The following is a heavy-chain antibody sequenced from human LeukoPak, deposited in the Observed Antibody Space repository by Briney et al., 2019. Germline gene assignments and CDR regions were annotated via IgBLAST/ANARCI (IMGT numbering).Heavy chain of an antibody. V-gene: IGHV4-61*02. CDR1: GGSISSGSYY. D-gene: IGHD3-10*01. CDR3: ARAVAPYYYGSGSLSNWFDP. CDR2: IYTSGST. J-gene: IGHJ5*02. Sequence: SETLSLTCTVSGGSISSGSYYWSWIRQPAGKGLEWIGRIYTSGSTNYNPSLKSRVTISVDTSKNQFSLKLSSVTAADTAVYYCARAVAPYYYGSGSLSNWFDPWGQGTLVTVSS.